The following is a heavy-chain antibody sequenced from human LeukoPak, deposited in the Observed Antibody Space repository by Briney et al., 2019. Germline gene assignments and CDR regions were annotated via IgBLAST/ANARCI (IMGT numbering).Heavy chain of an antibody. CDR2: ISSSSSTI. D-gene: IGHD5-24*01. J-gene: IGHJ4*02. Sequence: GGSLRLSCAASGFTFSSYSMNWVRQAPGKGLEWVSYISSSSSTIYYADSVKGRFTISRDNSKNTLYLQMNSLRAEDTAVYYCARVLRDGYNLYYFDYWGQGTLVTVSS. V-gene: IGHV3-48*01. CDR1: GFTFSSYS. CDR3: ARVLRDGYNLYYFDY.